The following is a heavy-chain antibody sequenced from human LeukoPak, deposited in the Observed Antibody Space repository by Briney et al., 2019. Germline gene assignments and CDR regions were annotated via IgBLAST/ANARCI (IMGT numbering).Heavy chain of an antibody. J-gene: IGHJ4*02. V-gene: IGHV4-34*01. CDR3: ARRPRNSGSYDGPSGLDY. CDR1: GESFSGYY. CDR2: INHSGST. D-gene: IGHD1-26*01. Sequence: SETLSLTCAVYGESFSGYYWSWIRQSPGKGLEWIGEINHSGSTNYNPSLKSRVTISVDTSKNQFSLKLSSVTAADRAVYYCARRPRNSGSYDGPSGLDYWGQGTLVTVSS.